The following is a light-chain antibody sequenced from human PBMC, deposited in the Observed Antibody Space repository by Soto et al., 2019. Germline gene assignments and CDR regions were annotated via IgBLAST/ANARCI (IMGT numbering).Light chain of an antibody. Sequence: QSVLTQPASVSGSRGQSITMSCTGTSSDVGSYDFVSWYQQHPGKAPKLLIYEVSNRPSGVSARFSGSKSDNTASLTISGLQAADEADYFCSSYSSSTVRYVFGSGTKVTVL. CDR2: EVS. V-gene: IGLV2-14*01. J-gene: IGLJ1*01. CDR3: SSYSSSTVRYV. CDR1: SSDVGSYDF.